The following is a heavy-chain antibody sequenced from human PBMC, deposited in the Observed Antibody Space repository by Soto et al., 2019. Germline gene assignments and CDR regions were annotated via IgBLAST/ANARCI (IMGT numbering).Heavy chain of an antibody. J-gene: IGHJ4*02. CDR3: ARVAFGAYYFYF. V-gene: IGHV3-74*01. D-gene: IGHD3-3*01. CDR1: GFTFTSYW. CDR2: IKGDESTT. Sequence: EVQLVESGGGLVQPGGSLRLSCAASGFTFTSYWIHWVRQAPGKGLVWVSRIKGDESTTNYADSVKGRFTISRDNAKNTVYLQMNSLRAEDTAVYYCARVAFGAYYFYFWGQGTLVTVSS.